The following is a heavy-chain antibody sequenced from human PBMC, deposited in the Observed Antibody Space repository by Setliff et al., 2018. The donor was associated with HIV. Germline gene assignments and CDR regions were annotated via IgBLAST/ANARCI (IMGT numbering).Heavy chain of an antibody. Sequence: SETLSLTCAVSGDSINKYYWSWIRQPPGKGLEWLGYIYISGITNYNPSLKGRVTMSLDTSRNQFSLQLTSVTAADTAVYYCARAPFRGGSFGWFDPWGQGTLVTVSS. CDR3: ARAPFRGGSFGWFDP. V-gene: IGHV4-4*09. CDR2: IYISGIT. D-gene: IGHD2-15*01. J-gene: IGHJ5*02. CDR1: GDSINKYY.